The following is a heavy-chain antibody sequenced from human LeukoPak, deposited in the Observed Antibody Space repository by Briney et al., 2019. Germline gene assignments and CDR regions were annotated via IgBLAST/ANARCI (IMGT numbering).Heavy chain of an antibody. J-gene: IGHJ4*02. CDR2: INPNRGGT. CDR3: ARSLIEAPLEIDY. Sequence: AAVWVSSEDSRYISTDYYIHSVRQAPGEGLGWMGWINPNRGGTNIAQTFQGGVTLTRNTTISTAFMVLSRMRSDEAALFYCARSLIEAPLEIDYRGQGSLVTVSS. V-gene: IGHV1-2*02. D-gene: IGHD3-22*01. CDR1: RYISTDYY.